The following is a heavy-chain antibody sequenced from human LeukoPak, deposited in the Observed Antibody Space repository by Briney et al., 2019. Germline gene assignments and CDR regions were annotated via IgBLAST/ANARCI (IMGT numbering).Heavy chain of an antibody. CDR3: ARDIAAVGFDY. CDR2: IWYDGSNK. Sequence: PGGSLRLSCAASGFTFSSYGMHWVRQAPGKGLEWVAVIWYDGSNKYYADSVKGRFTISRDNSKNTLYLQMNSLGAEDTAVYYCARDIAAVGFDYWGQGTLVTVSS. D-gene: IGHD6-13*01. J-gene: IGHJ4*02. V-gene: IGHV3-33*01. CDR1: GFTFSSYG.